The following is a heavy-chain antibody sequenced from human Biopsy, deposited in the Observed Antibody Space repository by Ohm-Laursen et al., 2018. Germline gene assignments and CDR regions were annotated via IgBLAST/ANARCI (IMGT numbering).Heavy chain of an antibody. CDR1: GYSFTSYW. V-gene: IGHV5-51*01. Sequence: GESLRISCKGSGYSFTSYWIGWVRQMPGKGLEWMRIIFPGDSDTKYSPSFQGQVTVSADMSLSTAYLQWTSLKASDTALYYCARQDDSSGYYTFDYWGQGTLVTVSS. J-gene: IGHJ4*02. D-gene: IGHD3-22*01. CDR3: ARQDDSSGYYTFDY. CDR2: IFPGDSDT.